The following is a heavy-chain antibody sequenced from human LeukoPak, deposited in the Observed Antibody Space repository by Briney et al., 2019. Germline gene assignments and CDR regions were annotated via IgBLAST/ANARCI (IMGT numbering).Heavy chain of an antibody. V-gene: IGHV3-43*01. Sequence: GGSLRLSCAASGFTFDHYTMHWVRQAPGKGLEWVSLISWEGGSTYYADSVKGRFTISRDNSKNSLSLQMNSLRAEDTALYYCAKDGKNYFDYWGQGTLVTVSS. CDR2: ISWEGGST. CDR1: GFTFDHYT. CDR3: AKDGKNYFDY. J-gene: IGHJ4*02.